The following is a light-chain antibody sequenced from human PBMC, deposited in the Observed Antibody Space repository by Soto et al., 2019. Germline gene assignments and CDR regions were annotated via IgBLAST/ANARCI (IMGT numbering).Light chain of an antibody. CDR1: QSVSSY. CDR2: DAS. V-gene: IGKV3-11*01. Sequence: EIVLRQSPATLSLAPGERATLSCRASQSVSSYLAWYQQKPGQAPRLLIYDASNRATGIPARFSGSGSGTDFTLTISSLEPEDFAVYYCQQRSNWITFGQGTRLAIK. CDR3: QQRSNWIT. J-gene: IGKJ5*01.